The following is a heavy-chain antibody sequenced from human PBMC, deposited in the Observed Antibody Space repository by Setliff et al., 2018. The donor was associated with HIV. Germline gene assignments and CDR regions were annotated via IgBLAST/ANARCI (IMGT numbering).Heavy chain of an antibody. CDR1: GYTFTTYS. CDR3: ARDPAPSSSASYFQH. Sequence: ASVKVSCKASGYTFTTYSIYWVRQAPGQGLEWMGIINPSSGSTTYAQKFQGRVTMTRDTSTSTVYMELSSLRSEDTAVYYCARDPAPSSSASYFQHWGQGTPVTVSS. J-gene: IGHJ1*01. V-gene: IGHV1-46*01. CDR2: INPSSGST. D-gene: IGHD6-6*01.